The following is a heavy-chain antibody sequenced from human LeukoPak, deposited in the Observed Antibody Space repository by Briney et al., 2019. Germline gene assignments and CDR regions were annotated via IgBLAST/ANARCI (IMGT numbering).Heavy chain of an antibody. J-gene: IGHJ4*02. Sequence: GASVKVSRKSYGYTFTSYYMHWVRQAPGQGLEWMGIINPSGGSTSYAQKFQGRVTMTRDMSTSTAYMVLSSLRSEDTAVYYCARVSHYYDSSGYLGIDYWGQGTLVTVSS. CDR1: GYTFTSYY. CDR2: INPSGGST. V-gene: IGHV1-46*01. CDR3: ARVSHYYDSSGYLGIDY. D-gene: IGHD3-22*01.